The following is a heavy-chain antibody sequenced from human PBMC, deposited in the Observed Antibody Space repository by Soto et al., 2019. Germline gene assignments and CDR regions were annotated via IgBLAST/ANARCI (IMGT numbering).Heavy chain of an antibody. CDR2: INPNSGGT. CDR1: GYTFTGYY. J-gene: IGHJ3*02. Sequence: GASVKVSCKASGYTFTGYYVHWVRQAPGHGLEWMGWINPNSGGTNYAQRFQGRVTMTRDTSISTAYMELSSLRSDDTAVYYCARSLRFLLPGDRFDIWGRGTMVT. CDR3: ARSLRFLLPGDRFDI. D-gene: IGHD3-3*01. V-gene: IGHV1-2*02.